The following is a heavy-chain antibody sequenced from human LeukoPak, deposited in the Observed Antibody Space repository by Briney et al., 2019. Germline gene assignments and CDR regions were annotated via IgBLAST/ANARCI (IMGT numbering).Heavy chain of an antibody. Sequence: ASVKVSCKASGSTFTGYYMHWVRQAPGQGLEWMGWINPNSGGTNYAQKFQGRVTMTRDTSISTAYMELSRLRSDDTAVYYCARQIIAGALCDYWGQGTLVTVSS. CDR2: INPNSGGT. D-gene: IGHD6-19*01. J-gene: IGHJ4*02. CDR3: ARQIIAGALCDY. V-gene: IGHV1-2*02. CDR1: GSTFTGYY.